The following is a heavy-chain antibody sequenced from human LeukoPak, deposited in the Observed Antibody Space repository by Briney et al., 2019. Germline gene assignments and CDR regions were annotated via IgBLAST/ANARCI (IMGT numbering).Heavy chain of an antibody. Sequence: GGSLRLSCAASGFTFSSYAMSWVRQAPGKGLEWVSAISGSGGRTYYADSVKGRFTISRDNSKNTLYLQMNSLRAEDTAVYYCAKEGSGWYLPGWFDPWGQGTLVTVSS. V-gene: IGHV3-23*01. CDR1: GFTFSSYA. D-gene: IGHD6-19*01. CDR2: ISGSGGRT. J-gene: IGHJ5*02. CDR3: AKEGSGWYLPGWFDP.